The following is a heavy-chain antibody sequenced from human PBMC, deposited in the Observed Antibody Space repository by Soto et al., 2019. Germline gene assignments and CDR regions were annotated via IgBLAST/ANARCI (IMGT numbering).Heavy chain of an antibody. D-gene: IGHD3-3*01. Sequence: PSETLSLTCTVSGGSVSSGSYYWSWIRQPPGKGLEWIGYIYYSGSTNYNPSLKSRVTISVDTSKNQFSLKLSSVTAADTAVYYCARDIIDFWSGSRQFDPWGQGTLVTVSS. CDR3: ARDIIDFWSGSRQFDP. V-gene: IGHV4-61*01. CDR2: IYYSGST. J-gene: IGHJ5*02. CDR1: GGSVSSGSYY.